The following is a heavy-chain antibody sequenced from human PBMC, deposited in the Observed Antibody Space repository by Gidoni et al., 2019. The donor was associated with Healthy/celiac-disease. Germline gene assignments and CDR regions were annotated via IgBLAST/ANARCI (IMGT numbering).Heavy chain of an antibody. CDR2: ISYDGSNK. CDR3: AKDGLASGGMDV. CDR1: AFTFSSYG. V-gene: IGHV3-30*18. Sequence: QVQLVESGGGVVQPGRSLRPSCAASAFTFSSYGMHWVRQAPGKGLEWVAVISYDGSNKYYADSVKGRFTISRDNSKNTLYLQMNSLRAEDTAVYYCAKDGLASGGMDVWGQGTTVTVSS. J-gene: IGHJ6*02. D-gene: IGHD1-26*01.